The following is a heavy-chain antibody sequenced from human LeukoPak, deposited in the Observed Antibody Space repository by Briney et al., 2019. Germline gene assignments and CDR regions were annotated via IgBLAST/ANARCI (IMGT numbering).Heavy chain of an antibody. Sequence: QPGGSLRLSCAASGFTFSSYAMSWVRQAPGKGLEWVAVISHDESTIKYADSVKGRFTISRDNSKNTLYLEMNSLRVEDTAMYYCARDRSFFGGSRGFDSWGQGTLVTVSS. D-gene: IGHD3-16*01. CDR1: GFTFSSYA. CDR3: ARDRSFFGGSRGFDS. V-gene: IGHV3-30*04. J-gene: IGHJ4*02. CDR2: ISHDESTI.